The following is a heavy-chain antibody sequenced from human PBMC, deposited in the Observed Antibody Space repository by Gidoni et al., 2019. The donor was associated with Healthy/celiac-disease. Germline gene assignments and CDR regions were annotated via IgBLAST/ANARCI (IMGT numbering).Heavy chain of an antibody. CDR2: ISSSGSTT. CDR3: ARALGAVAAGKEY. D-gene: IGHD6-19*01. V-gene: IGHV3-11*01. J-gene: IGHJ4*02. Sequence: VQLVESGGGLVKPGGSLRLSCAASGLTVSDYYMSWIRQATGRGLEWVSYISSSGSTTYYADSVRGRFTISRDNAKNSMYLQLNSLRAEDTAVYYCARALGAVAAGKEYWGQGTLVTVSS. CDR1: GLTVSDYY.